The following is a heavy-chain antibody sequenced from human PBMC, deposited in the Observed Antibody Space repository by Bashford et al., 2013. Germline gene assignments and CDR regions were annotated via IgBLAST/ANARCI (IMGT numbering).Heavy chain of an antibody. J-gene: IGHJ4*02. D-gene: IGHD5-12*01. CDR1: GYTFTSYD. CDR2: MNPNSGNT. CDR3: AYLPVSGYEPDDY. Sequence: VASVKVSCKASGYTFTSYDINWVRQATGQGLEWMGWMNPNSGNTGYAQKFQGRVTMTRNTSISTAYMELSSLRSEDTAVYYCAYLPVSGYEPDDYWGQGTLVTVSS. V-gene: IGHV1-8*01.